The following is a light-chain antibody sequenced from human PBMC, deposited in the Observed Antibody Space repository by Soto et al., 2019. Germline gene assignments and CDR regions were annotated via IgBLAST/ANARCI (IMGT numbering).Light chain of an antibody. Sequence: EIVFTQSPGTLSLSPGERATLFCRASQSFTTSQLAWYQQRPGQAPRVLIFGASRRATGIPDRFSGSGSGTEFTLTISRLEPEDFAVYYCQQYGSSPITFGQGTRLEIK. CDR2: GAS. CDR1: QSFTTSQ. V-gene: IGKV3-20*01. CDR3: QQYGSSPIT. J-gene: IGKJ5*01.